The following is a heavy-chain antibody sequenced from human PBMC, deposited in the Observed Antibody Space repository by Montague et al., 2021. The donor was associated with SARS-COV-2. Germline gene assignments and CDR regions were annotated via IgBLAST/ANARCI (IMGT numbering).Heavy chain of an antibody. Sequence: PALVKPTQTLTLTCTFSEFSLSTSGMCVSWIRQPPGKALEWLALIDWDDEKYYSTSLKTRLTISKDTSKNQVVLTMTNMDPVDTATYYCARTMDAGTYYYESSGYYPFDFGGQGTLVTVSS. CDR3: ARTMDAGTYYYESSGYYPFDF. J-gene: IGHJ4*02. CDR2: IDWDDEK. D-gene: IGHD3-22*01. CDR1: EFSLSTSGMC. V-gene: IGHV2-70*01.